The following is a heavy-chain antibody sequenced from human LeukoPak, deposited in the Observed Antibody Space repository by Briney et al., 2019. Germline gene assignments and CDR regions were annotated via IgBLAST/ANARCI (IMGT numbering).Heavy chain of an antibody. CDR2: IYYSGST. CDR1: GGSISNYY. D-gene: IGHD6-13*01. V-gene: IGHV4-59*01. Sequence: PSETLSLTCTVSGGSISNYYWSWIRQPPGKGLEWIGYIYYSGSTNYNPSLMSRVTLSVDTSKNQFSLKLSSVTAADTAVYYCAGDRSSSWFYGMDVWGRGTTVTVSS. J-gene: IGHJ6*02. CDR3: AGDRSSSWFYGMDV.